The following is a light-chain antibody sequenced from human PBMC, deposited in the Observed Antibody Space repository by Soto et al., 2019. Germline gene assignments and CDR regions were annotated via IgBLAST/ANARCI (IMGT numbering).Light chain of an antibody. CDR3: QQYKSYPWT. J-gene: IGKJ1*01. CDR2: KAS. CDR1: QSISSW. V-gene: IGKV1-5*03. Sequence: DIQMTQSPSTLSASVGDRVTSTCRASQSISSWLAWYQQKPGKAPKLLIYKASNLESGVPSRFSGSGSGTEFTLTISSLQPDDFATYYCQQYKSYPWTFGQGTKVEIK.